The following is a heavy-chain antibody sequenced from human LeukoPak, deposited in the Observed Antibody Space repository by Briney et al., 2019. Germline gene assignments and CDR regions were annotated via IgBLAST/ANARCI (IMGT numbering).Heavy chain of an antibody. Sequence: PGGSLRLACAAAGFNFNTFSMNCVRQAPGKGLEWVAYISSNGSTTYYADSMKGRFTISRDNAKNSLHLQMNGLRGEDTAVYYCARDGFCDFWGQGTLVTVSS. D-gene: IGHD3-3*01. CDR1: GFNFNTFS. V-gene: IGHV3-48*01. J-gene: IGHJ4*02. CDR3: ARDGFCDF. CDR2: ISSNGSTT.